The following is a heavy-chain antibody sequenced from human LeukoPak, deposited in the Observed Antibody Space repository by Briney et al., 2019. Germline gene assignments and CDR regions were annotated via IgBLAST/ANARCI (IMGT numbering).Heavy chain of an antibody. CDR2: ISYDGSNK. V-gene: IGHV3-30*03. D-gene: IGHD1-14*01. CDR3: APGIEESNI. J-gene: IGHJ3*02. Sequence: GGSLRLSCAASGFIFSDYGMHWVRQAPGKGLEWVTVISYDGSNKYYADSVKGRFTISRDNSKNTLYLQMNSLRAEDTAVYCCAPGIEESNIWGQGTMVTVSS. CDR1: GFIFSDYG.